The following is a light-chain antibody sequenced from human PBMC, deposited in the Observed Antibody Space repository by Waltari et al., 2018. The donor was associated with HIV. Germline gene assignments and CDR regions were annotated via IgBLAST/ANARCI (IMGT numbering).Light chain of an antibody. Sequence: QSVLTQPPSVSGAPGQRVTISCTGSSSNIGAGYDAHWYQQLPGAAPKLLIYGSEYRPERVPARVAGSRSGSAASLAITGLQAEDEADYYCQSYDSSLSDWVFGGGTKLTVL. CDR1: SSNIGAGYD. CDR2: GSE. CDR3: QSYDSSLSDWV. J-gene: IGLJ3*02. V-gene: IGLV1-40*01.